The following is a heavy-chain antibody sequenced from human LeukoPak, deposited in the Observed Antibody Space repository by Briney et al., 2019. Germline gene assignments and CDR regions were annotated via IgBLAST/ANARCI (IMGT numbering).Heavy chain of an antibody. V-gene: IGHV4-34*12. CDR3: ARVVPAAMPDLRVTIDAFDI. CDR1: GGSLSGYY. D-gene: IGHD2-2*01. Sequence: SETMSLTCAVYGGSLSGYYWSWIRQPPGKGLEWIGEIINSGSTNYNPSLKSRVTISVDTSKNQFSLKLSSVTAADTAVYYCARVVPAAMPDLRVTIDAFDIWGQGTMVTVSS. J-gene: IGHJ3*02. CDR2: IINSGST.